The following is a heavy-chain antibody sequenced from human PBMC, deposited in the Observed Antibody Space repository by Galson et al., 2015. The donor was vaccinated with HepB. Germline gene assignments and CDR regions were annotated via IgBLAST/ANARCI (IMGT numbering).Heavy chain of an antibody. V-gene: IGHV1-18*04. CDR3: ARVPTFKVGATRGDY. J-gene: IGHJ4*02. Sequence: SVKVSCKASGYTFASYGISWVRQAPGQGLEWMGWISAYNGNTNYAQKLQGRVTMTTDTSTSTAYMELRSLRSDDTAVYYCARVPTFKVGATRGDYWGQGTLVTVSS. CDR1: GYTFASYG. D-gene: IGHD1-26*01. CDR2: ISAYNGNT.